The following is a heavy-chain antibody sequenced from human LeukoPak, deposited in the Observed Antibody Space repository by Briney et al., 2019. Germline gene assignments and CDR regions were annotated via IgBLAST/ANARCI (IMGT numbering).Heavy chain of an antibody. D-gene: IGHD2-21*02. CDR3: ARGSVTAPWYHYYYMDV. J-gene: IGHJ6*03. CDR1: GYTFTSYD. Sequence: ASVKVSCKASGYTFTSYDINWVRQATGQGLEWMGWMDPNSGNTGYAQKFQGRVTMTRNTSISTAYMELSRLRSEDTAVYYCARGSVTAPWYHYYYMDVWGKGTTVTISS. CDR2: MDPNSGNT. V-gene: IGHV1-8*01.